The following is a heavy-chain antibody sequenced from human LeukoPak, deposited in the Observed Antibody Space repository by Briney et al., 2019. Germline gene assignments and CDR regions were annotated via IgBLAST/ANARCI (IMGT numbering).Heavy chain of an antibody. J-gene: IGHJ4*02. Sequence: GGSLRLSCAASGFTFSSFGMHWVRQGPGKGLEWVAVIWYDGNNKYYADSVKGRFTISRDNSKKALYLQMNSLRVEDTAVYYCARDYGDYGGYFDYWGQGTLVTVSA. V-gene: IGHV3-33*01. D-gene: IGHD4-17*01. CDR2: IWYDGNNK. CDR1: GFTFSSFG. CDR3: ARDYGDYGGYFDY.